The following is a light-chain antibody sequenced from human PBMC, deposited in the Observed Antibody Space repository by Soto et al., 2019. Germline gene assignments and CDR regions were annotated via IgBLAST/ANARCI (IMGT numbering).Light chain of an antibody. Sequence: QSSLTQPPSVSAAPGQKVTISCSGSSSNIGNNYVSWYQQLPGTAPKLLIYDNNKRPSGIPDRFSGSKSGTSATLGITGLQTGDEADYYCGTWDSSLSASGVFGTGTKVT. CDR1: SSNIGNNY. CDR3: GTWDSSLSASGV. V-gene: IGLV1-51*01. J-gene: IGLJ1*01. CDR2: DNN.